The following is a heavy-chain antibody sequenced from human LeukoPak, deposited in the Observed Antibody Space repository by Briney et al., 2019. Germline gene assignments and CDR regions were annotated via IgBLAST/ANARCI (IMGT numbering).Heavy chain of an antibody. Sequence: SETLSLTCTVSDGSISHYYWNWIRQPPGKGLEWIGNINYSGSTHYNPSLKSRVTISVDTSKNQFSLRLSSVTAADTAVYYCARDWELGHWGQGTLVTVSS. CDR1: DGSISHYY. CDR3: ARDWELGH. V-gene: IGHV4-59*12. J-gene: IGHJ5*02. CDR2: INYSGST. D-gene: IGHD1-1*01.